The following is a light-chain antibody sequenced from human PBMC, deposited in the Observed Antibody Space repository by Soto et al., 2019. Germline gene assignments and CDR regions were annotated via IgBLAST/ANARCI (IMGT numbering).Light chain of an antibody. CDR1: QSVSSY. CDR3: QQSYSTSLT. Sequence: EIVLTQSPGTLSLSPGERATLSCRASQSVSSYLAWYQQKPGQAPRLLIYDASNRATGIPGRFSGSGSGTDFTLTISSLQPEDFATYYCQQSYSTSLTFGGGTKVDIK. J-gene: IGKJ4*01. CDR2: DAS. V-gene: IGKV3-11*01.